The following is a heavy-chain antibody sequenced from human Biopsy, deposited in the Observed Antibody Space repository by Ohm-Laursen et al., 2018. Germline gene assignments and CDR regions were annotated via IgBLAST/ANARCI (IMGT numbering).Heavy chain of an antibody. Sequence: SDTLSLTCSVSGGSIISYYWPWIRQPPGKGLEWIGHVYNGGITNYNPSLKSRVTISKDTSKNQFSLQVNSVTAADTAVYYCARTPRDSFWSGSYKRGLWFDPWGQGTLVIVSS. CDR2: VYNGGIT. V-gene: IGHV4-59*07. CDR1: GGSIISYY. J-gene: IGHJ5*02. D-gene: IGHD3-3*01. CDR3: ARTPRDSFWSGSYKRGLWFDP.